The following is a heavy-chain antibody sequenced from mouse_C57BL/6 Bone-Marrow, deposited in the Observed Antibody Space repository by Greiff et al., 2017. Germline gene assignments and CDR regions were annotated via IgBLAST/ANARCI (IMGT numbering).Heavy chain of an antibody. CDR1: GYTFTDYY. CDR2: LYPGSGNT. V-gene: IGHV1-76*01. Sequence: VNLVESGAELVRPGASVKLSCKASGYTFTDYYINWVKQRPGQGLEWIARLYPGSGNTYYNEKFKGKATLTAEKSSSTAYMQLSSLTSEDSAVYFCARDSDGYYDYWGQGTTLTVSS. D-gene: IGHD2-3*01. J-gene: IGHJ2*01. CDR3: ARDSDGYYDY.